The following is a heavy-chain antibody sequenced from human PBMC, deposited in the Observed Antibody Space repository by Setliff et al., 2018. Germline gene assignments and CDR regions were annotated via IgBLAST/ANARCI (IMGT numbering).Heavy chain of an antibody. J-gene: IGHJ4*02. D-gene: IGHD6-13*01. V-gene: IGHV1-69*13. CDR3: ARVQQLGTFDY. Sequence: GASVKVSCKASGGTFSSYAISWVRQAPGQGLEWMGGIIPIFGTANYAQKFQGRVTITADEPTSTAYMELSSLRSEDTAVYYCARVQQLGTFDYWGQGTQVTVSS. CDR1: GGTFSSYA. CDR2: IIPIFGTA.